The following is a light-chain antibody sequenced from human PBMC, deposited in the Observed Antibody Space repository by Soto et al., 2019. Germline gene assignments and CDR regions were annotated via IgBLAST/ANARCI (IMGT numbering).Light chain of an antibody. Sequence: EILFTQSPGTLSLSPGERATLSCRASQSVSSSYLAWSQQKLGQAPRLFIYGASSRATGIPDRVSGSGSGTDFTLTISRLEPEDFAVYYCQQYGRSPKTFGQGTKVDIK. V-gene: IGKV3-20*01. CDR3: QQYGRSPKT. CDR1: QSVSSSY. J-gene: IGKJ1*01. CDR2: GAS.